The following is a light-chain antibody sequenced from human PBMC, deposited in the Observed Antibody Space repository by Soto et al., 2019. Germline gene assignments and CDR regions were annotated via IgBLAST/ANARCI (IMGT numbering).Light chain of an antibody. CDR3: QQSYSTIT. CDR2: AAS. J-gene: IGKJ5*01. Sequence: DIQMTQSPSSLSAAVGDRVTITCRASQSISSYLNWYQQKPGKAPKLLIYAASSLQSGVPSRFSGSGSGTDFTFTISSLQPEDFANYYCQQSYSTITFGQGTRLEIK. V-gene: IGKV1-39*01. CDR1: QSISSY.